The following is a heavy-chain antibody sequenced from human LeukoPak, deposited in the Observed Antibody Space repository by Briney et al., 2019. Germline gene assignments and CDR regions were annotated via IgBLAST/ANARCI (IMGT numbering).Heavy chain of an antibody. CDR1: GYSVSSDYY. Sequence: TSETLSLTCSGSGYSVSSDYYWGWIRQPPGKGLEWIGTVYHAGSNYNNPSLESRLTISMDTSKNQFSLKLTSVTVADTAVYYCARTYWAHDAFDSWGQGTMVTVSS. CDR2: VYHAGSN. D-gene: IGHD2-8*02. CDR3: ARTYWAHDAFDS. J-gene: IGHJ3*02. V-gene: IGHV4-38-2*01.